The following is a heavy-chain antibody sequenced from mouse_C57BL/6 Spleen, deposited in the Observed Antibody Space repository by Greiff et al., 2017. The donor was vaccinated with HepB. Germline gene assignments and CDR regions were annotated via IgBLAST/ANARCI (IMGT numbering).Heavy chain of an antibody. V-gene: IGHV1-15*01. CDR2: IDPETGGT. CDR3: TKLTGHYFDY. D-gene: IGHD4-1*01. CDR1: GYTFTDYE. Sequence: QVQLKQSGAELVRPGASVTLSCKASGYTFTDYEMHWVKQTPVHGLEWIGAIDPETGGTAYNQKFKGKAILTADKSSSTAYMELRSLTSEDSAVYYCTKLTGHYFDYWGQGTTLTVSS. J-gene: IGHJ2*01.